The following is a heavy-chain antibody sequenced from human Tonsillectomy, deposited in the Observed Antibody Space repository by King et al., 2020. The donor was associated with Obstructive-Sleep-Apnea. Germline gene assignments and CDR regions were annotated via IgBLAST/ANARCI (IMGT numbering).Heavy chain of an antibody. CDR1: GGSFSGYY. CDR3: ARVGVDYYGSGSRKFGY. Sequence: VQLQQWGAGLLKPSETLSLTCAVYGGSFSGYYWSWIRQPPGKGLEWIGEITHSGSTNYNPSLKSRVTISLDTSKNQFSLKLSSVTAADTAVYYCARVGVDYYGSGSRKFGYWGQGTLVTVSS. CDR2: ITHSGST. J-gene: IGHJ4*02. V-gene: IGHV4-34*01. D-gene: IGHD3-10*01.